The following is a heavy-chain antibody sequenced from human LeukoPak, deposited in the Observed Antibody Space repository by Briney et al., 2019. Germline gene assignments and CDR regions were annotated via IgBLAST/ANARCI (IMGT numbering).Heavy chain of an antibody. D-gene: IGHD2-21*02. Sequence: SVKVSCKASGGTFSSYAISWVRQAPGQGLEWMGRIIPILGIANYAQKFQGRVTITADKSTSTAYMELSSLRSEDTAVYYCARVALGTLAYCGGDCYHFDYWGQGTLVTVSS. CDR1: GGTFSSYA. CDR3: ARVALGTLAYCGGDCYHFDY. CDR2: IIPILGIA. V-gene: IGHV1-69*04. J-gene: IGHJ4*02.